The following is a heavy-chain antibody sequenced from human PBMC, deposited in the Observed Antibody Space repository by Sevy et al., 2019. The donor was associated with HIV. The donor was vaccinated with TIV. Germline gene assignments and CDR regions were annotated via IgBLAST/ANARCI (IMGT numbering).Heavy chain of an antibody. V-gene: IGHV3-7*01. Sequence: GGSLRLSCAASGFTFSSYWMSWVRQAPGKGLEWVANIKQDGSEKYYVDSVKGRFTISRDNAKNSLYLQMNSLRAEDTAVYYGARVSAGNYYDSSGYRYYFDYWGQGTLVTVSS. CDR3: ARVSAGNYYDSSGYRYYFDY. CDR1: GFTFSSYW. CDR2: IKQDGSEK. D-gene: IGHD3-22*01. J-gene: IGHJ4*02.